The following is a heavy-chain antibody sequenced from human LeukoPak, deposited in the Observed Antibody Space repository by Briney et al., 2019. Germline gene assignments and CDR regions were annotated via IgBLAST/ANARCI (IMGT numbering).Heavy chain of an antibody. CDR2: ISRSSNYI. J-gene: IGHJ4*01. Sequence: PGGSLRLSCAASGFTFSGYSMNWVRQAPGKGLEWVSSISRSSNYIYYADSVKGRFTISRDNAKDSVYLQMNSLRAEDSATYYCVREGFYFFDFWGQGTLVTVSS. CDR3: VREGFYFFDF. CDR1: GFTFSGYS. V-gene: IGHV3-21*01.